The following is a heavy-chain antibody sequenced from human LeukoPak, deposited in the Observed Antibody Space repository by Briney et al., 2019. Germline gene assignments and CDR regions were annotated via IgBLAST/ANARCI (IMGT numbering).Heavy chain of an antibody. CDR2: MYYSGNT. Sequence: SETLSLTYTVSGGSISSSSYYWGWIRQPPGKGLEWIGSMYYSGNTYYNPSLKSRVTISVDTSKNQFSLKLSSVTATDTAVYYCARRRAGRDWFDPWGQGTLVTVSS. J-gene: IGHJ5*02. CDR3: ARRRAGRDWFDP. CDR1: GGSISSSSYY. D-gene: IGHD6-19*01. V-gene: IGHV4-39*01.